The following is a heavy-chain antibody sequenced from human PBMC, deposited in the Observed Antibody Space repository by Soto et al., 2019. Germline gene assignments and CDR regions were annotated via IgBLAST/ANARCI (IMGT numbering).Heavy chain of an antibody. D-gene: IGHD2-2*01. CDR2: ISHSGTT. CDR3: ARGECSSVYCFTRWARDF. V-gene: IGHV4-34*01. CDR1: VGSVSGYY. Sequence: SDSLSVTSAVYVGSVSGYYWTRIRQTPGKGLEWIGEISHSGTTNYQPSLTSRVTISADPSKKQFSLNLTSVTAADSGVYYCARGECSSVYCFTRWARDFWGQGTVVTVSS. J-gene: IGHJ3*01.